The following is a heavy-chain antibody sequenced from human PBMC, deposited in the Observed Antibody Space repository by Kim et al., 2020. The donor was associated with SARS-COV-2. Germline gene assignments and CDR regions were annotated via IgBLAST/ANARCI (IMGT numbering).Heavy chain of an antibody. CDR3: ARGVLEIGYYDSSGYPNWYFDL. CDR2: IYYSGST. J-gene: IGHJ2*01. D-gene: IGHD3-22*01. Sequence: SETLSLTCTVSGGSISSYYWSWIRQPPGKGLEWIGYIYYSGSTNYNPSLKSRVTISVDTSKNQFSLKLSSVTAADTAVYYCARGVLEIGYYDSSGYPNWYFDLWGRGTLVTVSS. V-gene: IGHV4-59*01. CDR1: GGSISSYY.